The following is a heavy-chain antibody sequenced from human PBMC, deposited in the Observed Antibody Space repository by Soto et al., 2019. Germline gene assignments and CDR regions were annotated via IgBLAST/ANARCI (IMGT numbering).Heavy chain of an antibody. CDR3: ARVATETPSFDY. Sequence: EEQLVESGGGLVQPGGSLRLSCAASGFTFSSYSMNWVRQAPGKGLEWLSYISSSSSTIYYAYSVKGRFTISRDNAKNSLYLQMNSLRDEDTAVYYCARVATETPSFDYWGQGTLVTVSS. D-gene: IGHD4-17*01. J-gene: IGHJ4*02. CDR2: ISSSSSTI. V-gene: IGHV3-48*02. CDR1: GFTFSSYS.